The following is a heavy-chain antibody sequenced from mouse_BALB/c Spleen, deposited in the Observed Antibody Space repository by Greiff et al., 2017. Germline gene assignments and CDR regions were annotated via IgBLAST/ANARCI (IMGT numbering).Heavy chain of an antibody. CDR2: IYPGDGDT. CDR3: AKRGNWDDNFFAY. D-gene: IGHD4-1*01. J-gene: IGHJ3*01. V-gene: IGHV1-80*01. Sequence: QVQLQQSGAELVRPGSSVKISCKASGYAFSSYWMNWVKQRPGQGLEWIGQIYPGDGDTNYNGKFKGKATLTADKSSSTAYMQLSSLTSEDSAVYFCAKRGNWDDNFFAYWGQGTLVTVSA. CDR1: GYAFSSYW.